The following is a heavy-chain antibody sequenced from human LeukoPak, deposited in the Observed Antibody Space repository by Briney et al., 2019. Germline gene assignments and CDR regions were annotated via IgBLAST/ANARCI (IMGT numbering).Heavy chain of an antibody. CDR1: GYSFTGYY. CDR3: ARDLEGLERYFDY. CDR2: INPDSGGT. D-gene: IGHD1-1*01. V-gene: IGHV1-2*02. Sequence: ASVKVSCKASGYSFTGYYLHWVRQAPGQGLEWMGWINPDSGGTNYAQKFQGRVTLTRDTSISTAYMELTRLTSDDTAVYYCARDLEGLERYFDYWGQGTLVTVSS. J-gene: IGHJ4*02.